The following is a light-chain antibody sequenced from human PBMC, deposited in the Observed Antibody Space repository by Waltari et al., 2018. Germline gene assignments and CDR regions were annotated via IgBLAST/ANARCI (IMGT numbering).Light chain of an antibody. V-gene: IGKV1-39*01. CDR1: QSISIW. J-gene: IGKJ1*01. CDR3: QQSSITPPWT. CDR2: STS. Sequence: DIQMTQSPSSLSASVGDRVTITCRASQSISIWLNWYQQKPGKAPKLLIYSTSRLQSGVPSRFSGSGLEADFTLTISCLQPEDFATYYCQQSSITPPWTFGQGTKVEIK.